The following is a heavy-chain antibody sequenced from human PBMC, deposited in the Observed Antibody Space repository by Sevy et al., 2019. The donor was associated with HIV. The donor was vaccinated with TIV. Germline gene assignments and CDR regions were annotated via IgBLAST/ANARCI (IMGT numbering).Heavy chain of an antibody. CDR3: AREYYSSLDY. J-gene: IGHJ4*02. D-gene: IGHD6-13*01. CDR1: GFTSSSNW. Sequence: GGSLRLSCPASGFTSSSNWMTWVRQAPGKGLEWVANIRQDGSEKCYGDSVKGRFNISIVNAKNPLYLHMSSLRAEDSAVYYCAREYYSSLDYWGQGTLVTVSS. V-gene: IGHV3-7*01. CDR2: IRQDGSEK.